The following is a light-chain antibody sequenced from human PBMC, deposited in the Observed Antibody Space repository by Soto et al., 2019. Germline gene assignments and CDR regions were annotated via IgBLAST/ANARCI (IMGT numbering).Light chain of an antibody. CDR2: AAS. CDR3: QHLDSYST. Sequence: DIQLTQSPSFLSASVGDRVTITCRASQGISCYLAWYQQKPGKAPKLLIYAASTLQSGVPSRFSGSGSGTEFTLTISSRQPEDFATYYCQHLDSYSTFGQGTRLEIK. J-gene: IGKJ5*01. V-gene: IGKV1-9*01. CDR1: QGISCY.